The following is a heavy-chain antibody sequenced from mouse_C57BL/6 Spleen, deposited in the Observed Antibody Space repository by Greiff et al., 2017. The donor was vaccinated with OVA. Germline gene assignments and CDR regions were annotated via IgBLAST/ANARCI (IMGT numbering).Heavy chain of an antibody. J-gene: IGHJ3*01. Sequence: EVKLMESGGGLVQPGGSMKLSCVASGFTFSNYWMNWVRQSPEKGLEWVAQIRLKSDNYATHYAESVKGRFTISRDDSKSSVYLQMNNLRAEDTGIYYCTEGYYDYEGAYWGQGTLVTVSA. D-gene: IGHD2-4*01. CDR2: IRLKSDNYAT. V-gene: IGHV6-3*01. CDR1: GFTFSNYW. CDR3: TEGYYDYEGAY.